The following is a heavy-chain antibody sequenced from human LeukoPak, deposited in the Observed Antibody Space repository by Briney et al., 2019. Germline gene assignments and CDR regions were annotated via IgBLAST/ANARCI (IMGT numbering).Heavy chain of an antibody. Sequence: GGSLRLSCAASGFTFSSYAMSWVRQAPGKGLEWVSAISGSGGSTYYADSVKGRFTISRDNSKNTLYLQMNSLRAEDTAVYYCANGGRYSGYDPSIRFDYWGQGTLVTVSS. J-gene: IGHJ4*02. CDR1: GFTFSSYA. CDR3: ANGGRYSGYDPSIRFDY. D-gene: IGHD5-12*01. V-gene: IGHV3-23*01. CDR2: ISGSGGST.